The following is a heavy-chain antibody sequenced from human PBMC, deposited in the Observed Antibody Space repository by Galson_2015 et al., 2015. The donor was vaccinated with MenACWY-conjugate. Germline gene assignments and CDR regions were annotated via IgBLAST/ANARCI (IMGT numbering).Heavy chain of an antibody. CDR3: ARYCYGSGTYYFYAMDV. CDR1: GFSLSTGGLC. D-gene: IGHD3-10*01. CDR2: IDWDDDK. J-gene: IGHJ6*02. V-gene: IGHV2-70*01. Sequence: PALVKPTQTLTLTCSFSGFSLSTGGLCVSWIRQPPGKALEWLALIDWDDDKFSSTSLKTRLTISKDTSKNQVVLTMTNMDPVDTATYYCARYCYGSGTYYFYAMDVWGQGTTVTVSS.